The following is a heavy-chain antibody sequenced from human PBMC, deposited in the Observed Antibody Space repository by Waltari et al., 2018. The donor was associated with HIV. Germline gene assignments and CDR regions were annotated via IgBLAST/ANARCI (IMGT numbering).Heavy chain of an antibody. V-gene: IGHV3-74*01. CDR3: ARVQGYSYAVNWFDP. J-gene: IGHJ5*02. CDR1: GLAFSSYL. D-gene: IGHD5-18*01. CDR2: MNSDGSST. Sequence: FHLLSSGVGLVQPGLSIRLSFAASGLAFSSYLMQWLRQAPGKGLVWVSRMNSDGSSTSYADSVKGRFTISRDNAKNTPYLQMNSLRAEDTAVYYCARVQGYSYAVNWFDPWGQGTLVTVSS.